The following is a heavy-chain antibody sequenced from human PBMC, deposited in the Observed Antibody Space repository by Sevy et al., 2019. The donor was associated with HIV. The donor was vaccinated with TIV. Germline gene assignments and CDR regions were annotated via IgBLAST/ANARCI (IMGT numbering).Heavy chain of an antibody. V-gene: IGHV3-23*01. J-gene: IGHJ4*02. CDR3: AKDTSYDSSGFFDY. Sequence: LSLTCAASGFTFSSYAMSWVRQAPGKGLEWVSAISGSGGSTYYADSVKGRFTISRDNSKNTLYLQMNSLRAEDTAVYYCAKDTSYDSSGFFDYWGQRTLVTVSS. CDR1: GFTFSSYA. CDR2: ISGSGGST. D-gene: IGHD3-22*01.